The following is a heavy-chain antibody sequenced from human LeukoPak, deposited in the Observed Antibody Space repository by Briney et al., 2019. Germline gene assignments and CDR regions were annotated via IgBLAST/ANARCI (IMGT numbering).Heavy chain of an antibody. J-gene: IGHJ4*02. V-gene: IGHV3-7*01. Sequence: GGSLRLSCAASGFTFSSYWMSWVRQAPGKGLEWVANIKQDGSEKYYVDSVKGRFTISRDNAKNSLYLQMNSLRAEDTAVYYCARGRHYYGSGSGGHFDYWGQGTLVTVSS. D-gene: IGHD3-10*01. CDR1: GFTFSSYW. CDR3: ARGRHYYGSGSGGHFDY. CDR2: IKQDGSEK.